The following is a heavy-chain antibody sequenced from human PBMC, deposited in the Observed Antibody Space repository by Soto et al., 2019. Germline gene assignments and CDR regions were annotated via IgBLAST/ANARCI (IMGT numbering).Heavy chain of an antibody. CDR2: IIPIFGTA. CDR1: GATFSSYA. CDR3: ALVYGDYDGGWFDP. D-gene: IGHD4-17*01. Sequence: QVQLVQSGAAVKKPGSSVKVSCKAPGATFSSYAISWVRQAPGQGLEWMGGIIPIFGTANYAQKFQGRVTITADESTSTAYMELSSLRSEDTAVYYCALVYGDYDGGWFDPWGQGTLVTVSS. J-gene: IGHJ5*02. V-gene: IGHV1-69*12.